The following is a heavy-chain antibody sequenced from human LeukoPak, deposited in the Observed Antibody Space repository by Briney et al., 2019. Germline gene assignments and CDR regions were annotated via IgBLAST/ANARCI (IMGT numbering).Heavy chain of an antibody. CDR1: GFTFSSYA. CDR3: ARDEVGPFDY. V-gene: IGHV3-23*01. CDR2: ISGYGGTT. J-gene: IGHJ4*02. Sequence: GGSLRLSCAASGFTFSSYAMSWVRQAPGKGLEWVSGISGYGGTTYHADSVEGRFTISRDNSKNTLYLQMNSLRAEDTAVYYCARDEVGPFDYWGQGTLVTVSS. D-gene: IGHD1-26*01.